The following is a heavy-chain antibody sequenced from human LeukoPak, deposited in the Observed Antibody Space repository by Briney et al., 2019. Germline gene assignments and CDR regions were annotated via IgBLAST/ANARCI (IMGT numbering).Heavy chain of an antibody. CDR2: ISSSGTTI. J-gene: IGHJ6*02. CDR1: GFTFRDYD. CDR3: ARLYRDTAGSLAGMDV. D-gene: IGHD3-16*02. Sequence: PGGSLRLSCAASGFTFRDYDMNWVRQAPGKGLEWVSYISSSGTTIYSADSVRGRFTISRDNAKISRYLQMTSLRAEDTAVYFCARLYRDTAGSLAGMDVWGRGTTVAVSS. V-gene: IGHV3-48*03.